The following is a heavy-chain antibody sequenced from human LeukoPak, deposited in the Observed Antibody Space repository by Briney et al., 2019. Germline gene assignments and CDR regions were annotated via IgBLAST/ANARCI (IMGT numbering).Heavy chain of an antibody. Sequence: SETLSLTCTVSGGSISSYYWSWIRQPPGKGLEWIGYIYYSGSTNYNPSLKSRVTISVDTSKNQFSLKLSSVTAADTAVYCCASAPHYYGSGYYYYYGMDVWGQGTTVTVS. V-gene: IGHV4-59*08. J-gene: IGHJ6*02. CDR3: ASAPHYYGSGYYYYYGMDV. CDR1: GGSISSYY. CDR2: IYYSGST. D-gene: IGHD3-10*01.